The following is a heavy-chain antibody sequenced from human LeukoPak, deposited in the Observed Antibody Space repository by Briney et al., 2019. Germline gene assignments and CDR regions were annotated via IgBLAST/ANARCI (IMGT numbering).Heavy chain of an antibody. Sequence: PGGSLRLSCAASGFTFSSYGMHWVRQAPGKGLEWVAVISYDGSNKYYADSVKGRFTISRDNSKNTLYLQMNSLRAEDTAVYYCARDRSGFGITIFGMDVWGQGTTVTVSS. CDR2: ISYDGSNK. J-gene: IGHJ6*02. CDR3: ARDRSGFGITIFGMDV. V-gene: IGHV3-30*03. D-gene: IGHD3-3*01. CDR1: GFTFSSYG.